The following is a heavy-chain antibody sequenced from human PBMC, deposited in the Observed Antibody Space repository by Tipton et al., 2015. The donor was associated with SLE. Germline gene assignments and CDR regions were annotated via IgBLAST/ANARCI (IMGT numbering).Heavy chain of an antibody. CDR3: ARWDSSSSWYFDY. CDR1: GGSFSGYY. CDR2: INHSGST. D-gene: IGHD6-6*01. Sequence: TLSLTCAVYGGSFSGYYWSWIRQPPGKGLEWIGEINHSGSTNYNPSLKSRVTVSVDTSKNQFSLKLSSVAAADTAVYYCARWDSSSSWYFDYWGQGTLVTVSS. V-gene: IGHV4-34*01. J-gene: IGHJ4*02.